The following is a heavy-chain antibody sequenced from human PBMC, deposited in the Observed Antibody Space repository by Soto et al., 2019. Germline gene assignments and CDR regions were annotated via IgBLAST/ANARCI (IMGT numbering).Heavy chain of an antibody. CDR1: GFSFGNYG. Sequence: VQLLESGGDLVQPGGSLRLSCAASGFSFGNYGMNWVRQAPGKGLEWVSAISANGANTYYADSVKGRLTISRDNSKDTLYLRMDSLRAEDTAIYDCAKELGHARPFDYWGQGTLVTVSS. J-gene: IGHJ4*02. V-gene: IGHV3-23*01. CDR2: ISANGANT. CDR3: AKELGHARPFDY. D-gene: IGHD3-16*01.